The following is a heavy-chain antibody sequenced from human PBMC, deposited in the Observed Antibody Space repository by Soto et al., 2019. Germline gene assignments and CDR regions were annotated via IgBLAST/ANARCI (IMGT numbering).Heavy chain of an antibody. J-gene: IGHJ3*02. CDR3: AADTQWPARLGAFDI. CDR2: IVVGSGNT. Sequence: ASVKVSCKASGFTFTSSAVQWVRQARGQRLEWIGWIVVGSGNTNYAQKFQERVTITRDMSTSTAYMELSSLRSEDTAVYYCAADTQWPARLGAFDIWGQGTMVTVSS. CDR1: GFTFTSSA. D-gene: IGHD6-19*01. V-gene: IGHV1-58*01.